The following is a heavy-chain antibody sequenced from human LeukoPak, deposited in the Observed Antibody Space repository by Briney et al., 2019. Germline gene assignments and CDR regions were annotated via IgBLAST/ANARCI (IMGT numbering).Heavy chain of an antibody. V-gene: IGHV4-34*01. J-gene: IGHJ4*02. CDR1: GGSLSGFY. CDR2: VSHSGRT. Sequence: SETLSLTCAVSGGSLSGFYWSWIRQPPGKGLEWIGDVSHSGRTNYNPVLRSRVAVSVDMSKKQSSLNLSSVTAADTAVYYCARGPLTYYYASGSYYSNWGQGTLVTVSS. CDR3: ARGPLTYYYASGSYYSN. D-gene: IGHD3-10*01.